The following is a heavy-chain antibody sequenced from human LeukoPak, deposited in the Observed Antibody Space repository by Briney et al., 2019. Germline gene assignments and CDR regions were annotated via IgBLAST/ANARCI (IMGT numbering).Heavy chain of an antibody. V-gene: IGHV3-23*01. CDR3: AKVFWADSNQLLMPPLYAFDI. J-gene: IGHJ3*02. Sequence: GGSLRLSCAASGFTFSSYAMSWVRQAPGKGLEWVSAISGSGGSTYYADSVKGRFTISRDNSKNTLYLQMNSLRAEDTAVYYCAKVFWADSNQLLMPPLYAFDIWGQGTMVTVSS. CDR2: ISGSGGST. D-gene: IGHD2-2*01. CDR1: GFTFSSYA.